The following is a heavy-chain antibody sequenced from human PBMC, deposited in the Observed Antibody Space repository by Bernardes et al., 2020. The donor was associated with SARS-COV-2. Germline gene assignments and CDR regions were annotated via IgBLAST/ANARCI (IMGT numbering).Heavy chain of an antibody. V-gene: IGHV4-59*08. CDR1: GGSIISYF. CDR2: IYYSGST. D-gene: IGHD5-12*01. CDR3: ARHNEYSAYDSHFDY. J-gene: IGHJ4*02. Sequence: SETLSLTCTVSGGSIISYFWSWIRQPPGKGLEWIGYIYYSGSTDYNPSLKSRVTISVVTSKNQFSLKLSSVTAADTAVYYCARHNEYSAYDSHFDYWGQGNLVTVSS.